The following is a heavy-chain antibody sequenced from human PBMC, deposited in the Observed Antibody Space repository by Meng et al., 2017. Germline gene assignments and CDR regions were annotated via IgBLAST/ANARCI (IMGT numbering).Heavy chain of an antibody. CDR3: ARVLRDGYNLGY. D-gene: IGHD5-24*01. J-gene: IGHJ4*02. Sequence: VRLVQAGAWVTKPGSSWNVSCKPSGGSFSSESISWVRQAPGQGLEWMGGIIPIFGTANYAQKFQGRVTITADESTSTAYMELSSLRSEDTAVYYCARVLRDGYNLGYWGQGTLVTVSS. V-gene: IGHV1-69*01. CDR1: GGSFSSES. CDR2: IIPIFGTA.